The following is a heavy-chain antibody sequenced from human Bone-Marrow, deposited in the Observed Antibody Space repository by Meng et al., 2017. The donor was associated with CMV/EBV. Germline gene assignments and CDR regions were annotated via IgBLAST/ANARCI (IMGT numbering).Heavy chain of an antibody. D-gene: IGHD6-13*01. CDR3: ARGTVGSSWYVSY. J-gene: IGHJ4*02. CDR2: ISSSGSTI. V-gene: IGHV3-48*03. Sequence: GESLKITCAASGFTFSSYEMNWVRQAPGKGLEWVSYISSSGSTIYYADSVKGRFTISRDNAKNSLSLQMNSLRAEDTAVYYCARGTVGSSWYVSYWGQGKRVNGAS. CDR1: GFTFSSYE.